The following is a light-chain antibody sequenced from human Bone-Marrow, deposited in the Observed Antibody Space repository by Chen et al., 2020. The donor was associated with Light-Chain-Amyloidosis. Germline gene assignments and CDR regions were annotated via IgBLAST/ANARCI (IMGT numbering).Light chain of an antibody. CDR2: QDD. CDR1: SGSIATNY. V-gene: IGLV6-57*01. CDR3: QSYQGSSQGV. J-gene: IGLJ3*02. Sequence: NFMLTQPHSVSESPGKTVIISCTRSSGSIATNYVQWYQQRPGSSPTTVISQDDHRPSGFPDRFSGSIDGSSKSASLTSSGLKTEDEADYCWQSYQGSSQGVFGGGTKLTVL.